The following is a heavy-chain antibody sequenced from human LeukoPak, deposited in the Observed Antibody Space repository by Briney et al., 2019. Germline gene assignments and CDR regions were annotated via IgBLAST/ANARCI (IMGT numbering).Heavy chain of an antibody. CDR2: INAGNGNT. V-gene: IGHV1-3*01. J-gene: IGHJ5*02. CDR1: GYTFTSYA. Sequence: ASVKVSCKASGYTFTSYAMHWVRQAPGQRLEWMGWINAGNGNTKYSQKFQGRVTITRDTSASTAYMELSSLRSEDTAVYYCARDLGIAAALTNWFDPWGQGTLVTVSS. D-gene: IGHD6-13*01. CDR3: ARDLGIAAALTNWFDP.